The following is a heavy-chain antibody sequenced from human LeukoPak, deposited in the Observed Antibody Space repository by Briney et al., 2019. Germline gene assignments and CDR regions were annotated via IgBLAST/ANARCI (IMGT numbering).Heavy chain of an antibody. V-gene: IGHV4-4*09. J-gene: IGHJ4*02. CDR1: GASISSYY. CDR3: ARLTGINGGFDY. CDR2: IYTSGST. D-gene: IGHD7-27*01. Sequence: SETLSLTCSVSGASISSYYWSWIRQPPGKGLEGIGYIYTSGSTNYNPPLKSRVTISVDTSKNQFSLKVSSVTAAGTAVYYCARLTGINGGFDYWGQGTLVTVSS.